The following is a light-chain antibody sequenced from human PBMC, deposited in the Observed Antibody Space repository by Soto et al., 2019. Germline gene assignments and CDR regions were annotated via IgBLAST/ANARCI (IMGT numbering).Light chain of an antibody. CDR2: GAS. CDR3: HQYDT. V-gene: IGKV3-20*01. J-gene: IGKJ4*01. Sequence: EIVLTQSPGTLSLSPGERATLSCRASQSVSNNYLAWYQQKPGQAPRLLIDGASNRATGIPDRFSGSGSGTDFTLTISRLEPEDFAVYYCHQYDTFGGGTKVDI. CDR1: QSVSNNY.